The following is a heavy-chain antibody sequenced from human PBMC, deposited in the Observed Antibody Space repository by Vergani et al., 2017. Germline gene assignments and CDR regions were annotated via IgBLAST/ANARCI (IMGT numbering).Heavy chain of an antibody. CDR1: GASVNSYY. D-gene: IGHD5-24*01. CDR2: VSFRGDT. V-gene: IGHV4-59*02. Sequence: QVQLQESGPGLVKPSQTLSLTCSVSGASVNSYYWSWIRQPPGKGLEWMGYVSFRGDTLYDPSVKGRMTISLNTSSNQFSLYLTSVTAADTAVYYCARREEGRDGYNFDYWGQGTLVTVSS. J-gene: IGHJ4*02. CDR3: ARREEGRDGYNFDY.